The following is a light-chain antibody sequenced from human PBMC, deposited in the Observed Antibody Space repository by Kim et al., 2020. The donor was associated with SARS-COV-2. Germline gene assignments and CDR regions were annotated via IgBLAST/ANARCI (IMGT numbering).Light chain of an antibody. CDR2: KAS. Sequence: SASVGARVTITCRASQSISSWLAWYQQKPGKAPKLLIYKASSLESGVPSRFSGSGSGTEFTLTISSLQPDDCATYYCQQYNSYSQSFGQGTKLEI. CDR1: QSISSW. CDR3: QQYNSYSQS. J-gene: IGKJ2*03. V-gene: IGKV1-5*03.